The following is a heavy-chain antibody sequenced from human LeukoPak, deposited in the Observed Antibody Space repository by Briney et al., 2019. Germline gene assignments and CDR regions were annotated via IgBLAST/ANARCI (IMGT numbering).Heavy chain of an antibody. D-gene: IGHD3-9*01. CDR3: AKWGDYDILTGYYDSDY. J-gene: IGHJ4*02. CDR1: GFTFSNYG. V-gene: IGHV3-23*01. Sequence: PGGSLRLSCAASGFTFSNYGMSWVRQAPGKGLEWVSAIVGSGGSTYYADSVKGRFTISRDNPKNTLYLQMNSLRAEDTAVYYCAKWGDYDILTGYYDSDYWGQGTLVTVSS. CDR2: IVGSGGST.